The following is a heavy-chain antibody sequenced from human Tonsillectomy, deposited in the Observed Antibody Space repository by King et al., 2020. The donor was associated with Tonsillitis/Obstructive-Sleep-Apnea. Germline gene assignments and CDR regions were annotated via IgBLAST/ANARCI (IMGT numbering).Heavy chain of an antibody. CDR2: IKQDGSEI. V-gene: IGHV3-7*03. Sequence: VQLVESGGGLVQPGGSLRLSCAASGFTFSRYWMSWVRQAPGKGLEWVANIKQDGSEIYYVDSVKGRFTISRDNAKNSLCLQMNSLRAEDTAVYYCASDLVCGGDCYCYGMDAWGQGPTVPVS. CDR3: ASDLVCGGDCYCYGMDA. J-gene: IGHJ6*02. D-gene: IGHD2-21*02. CDR1: GFTFSRYW.